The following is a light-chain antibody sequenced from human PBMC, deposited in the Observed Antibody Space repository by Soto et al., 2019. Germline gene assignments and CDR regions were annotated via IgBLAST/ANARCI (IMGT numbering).Light chain of an antibody. V-gene: IGKV3-11*01. Sequence: EIVLTQSPATLSLSPGERATVSCRAIQSVSTYLARYQQKPGTAPRLHIYDASNRATGIPATFSGSGSGADFALNICSLEPEDFGVYDCQQRSYWPQFPFRGGIKVDIK. CDR2: DAS. J-gene: IGKJ4*01. CDR1: QSVSTY. CDR3: QQRSYWPQFP.